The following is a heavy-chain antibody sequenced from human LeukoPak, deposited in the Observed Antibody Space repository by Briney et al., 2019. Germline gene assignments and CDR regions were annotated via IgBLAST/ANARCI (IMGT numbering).Heavy chain of an antibody. V-gene: IGHV1-24*01. J-gene: IGHJ3*02. D-gene: IGHD3-22*01. CDR3: ALASDYYDSSGYYLEI. CDR1: GESITELG. CDR2: LVPENYQT. Sequence: ASVKVSCKVSGESITELGMHWVRQSPGKGLEWMGGLVPENYQTIYAQDFQGRVTMTVDTSTDTAYMELSSLRSEDTAIYYCALASDYYDSSGYYLEIWGQGTLVTVSA.